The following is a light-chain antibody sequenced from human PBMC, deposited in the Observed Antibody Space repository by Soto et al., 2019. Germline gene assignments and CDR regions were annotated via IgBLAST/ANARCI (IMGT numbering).Light chain of an antibody. Sequence: EIVLTQSPGTLSLSPGARATLSCRASQSISNYLAWYQQKPGQAPRLLIYGASSRATGIPDRFSGSGSGTDFNLTISRLEPEDVAVYYCQQYDKSPAVTFGQGTKVEIK. CDR1: QSISNY. J-gene: IGKJ1*01. CDR3: QQYDKSPAVT. V-gene: IGKV3-20*01. CDR2: GAS.